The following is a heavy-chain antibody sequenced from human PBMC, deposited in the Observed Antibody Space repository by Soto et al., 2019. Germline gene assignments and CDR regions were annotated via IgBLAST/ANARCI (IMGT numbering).Heavy chain of an antibody. D-gene: IGHD1-26*01. Sequence: QVQLQESGPGLVKPSETLSLTCTVSGGSISSYYWNWIRQPPGKGLEWIGYIYYSRTTNYNPSLKSRVTISVDTSKNHFSLRLSSVTAADTAVYYCAREVGASPDYFDYWGQGTLVTVSS. CDR1: GGSISSYY. CDR3: AREVGASPDYFDY. CDR2: IYYSRTT. J-gene: IGHJ4*02. V-gene: IGHV4-59*01.